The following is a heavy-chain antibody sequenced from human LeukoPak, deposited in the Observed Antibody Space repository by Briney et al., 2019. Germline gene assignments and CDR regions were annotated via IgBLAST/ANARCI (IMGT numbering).Heavy chain of an antibody. CDR2: IYYSGSI. D-gene: IGHD3-10*01. CDR3: ARHPTPSRSYFPKNFDY. J-gene: IGHJ4*02. V-gene: IGHV4-39*01. Sequence: PSETLSLTCTVSGGSISSSGYYWGWIRQPPGKGLEWIASIYYSGSIYYNPSLKSRVTISVDTSKNQFSLKLSSVTAADTAVFYCARHPTPSRSYFPKNFDYWGQGALVTVSS. CDR1: GGSISSSGYY.